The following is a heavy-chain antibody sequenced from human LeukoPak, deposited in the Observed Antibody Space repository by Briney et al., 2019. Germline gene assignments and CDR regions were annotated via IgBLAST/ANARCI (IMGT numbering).Heavy chain of an antibody. CDR3: ARAYGSGSYYDY. Sequence: GGSLRLSCAASGFTFSSYAMHWVRQAPGKGLEYVSAISSNGGSTYYANSVKGRFTISRDNSKNTLYLQMGSLGAEDMAVYYCARAYGSGSYYDYWGQGTLVTVSS. J-gene: IGHJ4*02. CDR2: ISSNGGST. D-gene: IGHD3-10*01. CDR1: GFTFSSYA. V-gene: IGHV3-64*01.